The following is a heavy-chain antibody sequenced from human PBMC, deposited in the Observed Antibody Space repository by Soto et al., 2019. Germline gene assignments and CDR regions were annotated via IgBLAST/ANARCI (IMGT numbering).Heavy chain of an antibody. J-gene: IGHJ6*01. D-gene: IGHD1-1*01. CDR2: ILPMFGTS. CDR1: GGTFNNNA. CDR3: ESEGIGDMRGTTYGTFRYGMDV. Sequence: QVQLAQSGAEVKKPGSSVKVSCKASGGTFNNNAISWVRQAPGQGPEWMGRILPMFGTSYYALTFQGRVTFNVDETTRTVYMELNSLTSGNTVVYILESEGIGDMRGTTYGTFRYGMDVGGQGITVTVFS. V-gene: IGHV1-69*01.